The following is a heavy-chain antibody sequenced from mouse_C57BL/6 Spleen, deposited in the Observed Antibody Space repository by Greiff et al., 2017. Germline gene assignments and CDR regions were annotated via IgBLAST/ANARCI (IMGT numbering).Heavy chain of an antibody. D-gene: IGHD1-1*01. Sequence: EVKVVESGGGLVKPGGSLKLSCAASGFTFSSYAMSWVRQTPEKRLEWVATISDGGSYTYYPDNVKGRFTISRDNAKNNLYLQMSHLKSEDTAMYYCARAVYYYGSGWYFDVWGTGTTVTVSS. CDR3: ARAVYYYGSGWYFDV. CDR1: GFTFSSYA. J-gene: IGHJ1*03. CDR2: ISDGGSYT. V-gene: IGHV5-4*03.